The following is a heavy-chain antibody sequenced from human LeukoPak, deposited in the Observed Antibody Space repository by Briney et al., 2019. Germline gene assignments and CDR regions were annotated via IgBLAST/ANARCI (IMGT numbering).Heavy chain of an antibody. CDR1: GGSFSYYY. J-gene: IGHJ4*02. CDR3: ATPARDFADSGAITW. CDR2: INHSGIT. D-gene: IGHD4-17*01. V-gene: IGHV4-34*01. Sequence: SETLSLTCAVYGGSFSYYYWSWLRQPPGKGLEWLGEINHSGITNYNPSLKSRVTISADTSKNQFSLKLTSVTAADTAVYYCATPARDFADSGAITWWGQGTLVTVSS.